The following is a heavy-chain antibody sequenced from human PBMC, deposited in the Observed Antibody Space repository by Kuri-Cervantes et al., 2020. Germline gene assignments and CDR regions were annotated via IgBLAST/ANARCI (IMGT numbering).Heavy chain of an antibody. CDR2: ISAYNGNT. CDR3: ARAGYCSGGSCHAFDI. J-gene: IGHJ3*02. CDR1: GYTFTGYY. V-gene: IGHV1-18*04. Sequence: ASVKVSCKASGYTFTGYYMHWVRQAPGQGLEWMGWISAYNGNTNYAQKLQGRVTMTTDTSTSTAYMELRSLRSDGTAVYYCARAGYCSGGSCHAFDIWGQGTMVTVSS. D-gene: IGHD2-15*01.